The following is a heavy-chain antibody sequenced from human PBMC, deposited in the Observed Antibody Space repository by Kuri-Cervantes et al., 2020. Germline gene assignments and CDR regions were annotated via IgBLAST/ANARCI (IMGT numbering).Heavy chain of an antibody. D-gene: IGHD1-26*01. CDR2: IYYSGYT. V-gene: IGHV4-59*12. Sequence: GSLRLSCTVSGGSISGYYWSWIRQPPGKGLEWIGYIYYSGYTNYNPSLKSRLTISVDTSKNQFSLKLSSVTAADTAVYYCARGIVGAQAYYYMDVWGKGTTVTVSS. J-gene: IGHJ6*03. CDR1: GGSISGYY. CDR3: ARGIVGAQAYYYMDV.